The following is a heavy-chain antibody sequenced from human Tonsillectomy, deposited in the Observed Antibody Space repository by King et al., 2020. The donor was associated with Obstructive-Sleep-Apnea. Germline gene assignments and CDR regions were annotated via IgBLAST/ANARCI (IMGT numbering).Heavy chain of an antibody. Sequence: VQLVESGGGLVKPGGSLRLSCAASGFTFSNAWMTWVRQAPGKGLEWVARSKSKTNGGTTDYAAPVKGRFTISRDDSKNTLYLQMNSLKIEDTAIYYCSTEDDWGQGTLVTVSS. CDR1: GFTFSNAW. CDR3: STEDD. CDR2: SKSKTNGGTT. V-gene: IGHV3-15*01. J-gene: IGHJ4*02.